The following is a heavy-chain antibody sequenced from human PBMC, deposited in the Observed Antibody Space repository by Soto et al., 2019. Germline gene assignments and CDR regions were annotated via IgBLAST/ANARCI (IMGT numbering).Heavy chain of an antibody. D-gene: IGHD2-15*01. CDR2: ISYDGSNK. J-gene: IGHJ4*02. CDR3: ARGISSTADY. V-gene: IGHV3-30-3*01. CDR1: GFTFSSYA. Sequence: QVQLVESGGGVVQPGRSLRLSCAASGFTFSSYAMHWVRQAPGKGLEWVAVISYDGSNKHYADSVKGRFTISRDNSKNTLYLQMNSLRAEDTAVYYCARGISSTADYWGQGTLVTVSS.